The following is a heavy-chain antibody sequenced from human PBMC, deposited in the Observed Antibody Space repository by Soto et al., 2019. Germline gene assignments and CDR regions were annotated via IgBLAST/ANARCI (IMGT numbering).Heavy chain of an antibody. CDR1: GYTFTSYW. D-gene: IGHD3-22*01. CDR3: ATAYVYDFDNSNYYRDAFDI. V-gene: IGHV5-10-1*01. J-gene: IGHJ3*02. Sequence: GESLKISCKGSGYTFTSYWITWARQMPGKGQEWMGRIDPSDSSTNYSPSFQGHVTMSTDKSITTAHLQWSSLKVSDTAMYYCATAYVYDFDNSNYYRDAFDIWGQGTPVTVSS. CDR2: IDPSDSST.